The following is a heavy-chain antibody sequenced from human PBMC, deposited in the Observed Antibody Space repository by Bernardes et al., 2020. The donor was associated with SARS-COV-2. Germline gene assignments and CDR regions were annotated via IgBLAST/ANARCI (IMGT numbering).Heavy chain of an antibody. V-gene: IGHV2-70*01. J-gene: IGHJ6*02. D-gene: IGHD3-3*01. CDR1: GFSLSTSGMC. CDR2: IDWDDDK. Sequence: SGPTLVKPTQTLTLTCTFSGFSLSTSGMCVSWIRQPPGKALEWLALIDWDDDKYYSTSLKTRLTISKDTSKNQVVLTMTNMDPVDTATYYCARIASEGLSSYYYGMDVWGQGTTVTGSS. CDR3: ARIASEGLSSYYYGMDV.